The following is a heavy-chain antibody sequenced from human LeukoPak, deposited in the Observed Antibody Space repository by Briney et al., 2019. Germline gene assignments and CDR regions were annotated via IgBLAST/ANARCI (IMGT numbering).Heavy chain of an antibody. V-gene: IGHV3-23*01. CDR1: GFSFSNYW. Sequence: PGGSLRLSCAGSGFSFSNYWMSWVRQAPGKGLEWVSAISGSGGSTYYADSVKGRFTISRDNSKNTLYLQMNSLRAEDTAVYYCAKNDRRYYGSGSYYVDYWGQGTLVTVSS. CDR3: AKNDRRYYGSGSYYVDY. CDR2: ISGSGGST. D-gene: IGHD3-10*01. J-gene: IGHJ4*02.